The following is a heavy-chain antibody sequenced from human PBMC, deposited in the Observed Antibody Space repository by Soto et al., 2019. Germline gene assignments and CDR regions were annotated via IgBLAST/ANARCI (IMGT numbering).Heavy chain of an antibody. D-gene: IGHD2-15*01. CDR2: IYHTDPT. J-gene: IGHJ5*02. V-gene: IGHV4-4*02. CDR3: ATWSGYLTISPFDP. CDR1: GDSISSVNW. Sequence: PAENMSLTCGVSGDSISSVNWWSWVRQYPGTGLAWLGAIYHTDPTNCNPSLECQLTLSVDTSKNQVFLNLTSVSAADTAVSYRATWSGYLTISPFDPWGQGILVTGSS.